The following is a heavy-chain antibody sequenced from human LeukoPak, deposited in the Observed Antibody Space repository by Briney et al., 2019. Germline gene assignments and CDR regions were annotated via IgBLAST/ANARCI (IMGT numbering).Heavy chain of an antibody. CDR2: LNPNSGIT. CDR1: GYTFTSYD. CDR3: ARGAVRGVDY. J-gene: IGHJ4*02. Sequence: ASVKVSCKASGYTFTSYDINWVRQATGQGLEWMGWLNPNSGITAFAQKFQNRVTMTRDTSTSTAYMELSGLTSEDTAVYYCARGAVRGVDYWGQGTLVTVSS. D-gene: IGHD3-10*01. V-gene: IGHV1-8*01.